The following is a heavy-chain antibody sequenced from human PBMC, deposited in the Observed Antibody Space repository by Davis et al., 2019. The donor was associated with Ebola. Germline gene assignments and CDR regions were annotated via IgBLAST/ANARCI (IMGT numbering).Heavy chain of an antibody. V-gene: IGHV4-34*01. CDR2: INHSGST. J-gene: IGHJ5*02. D-gene: IGHD2-2*01. Sequence: SETLSLTCAVYGGSFSGYYWSWIRQPPGKGLEWIGEINHSGSTNYNSSLKSRVIISVDTSKNQFSLKLTSVTAADTAVYYCARHCSSTSCSWFDPWGQGTLVTVSS. CDR1: GGSFSGYY. CDR3: ARHCSSTSCSWFDP.